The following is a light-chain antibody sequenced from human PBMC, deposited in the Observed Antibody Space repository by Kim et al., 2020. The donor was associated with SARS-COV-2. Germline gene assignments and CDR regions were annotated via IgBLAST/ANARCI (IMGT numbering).Light chain of an antibody. CDR2: GNS. V-gene: IGLV1-40*01. J-gene: IGLJ3*02. CDR3: QSYDSSLSGWV. Sequence: RVYIACTGSSPNIVAGYDVHWYQQLPGTAPKLLIYGNSNRPSGVPDRFSGSKSGTSASLAITGLQAEDEADYYCQSYDSSLSGWVFGGGTQLTVL. CDR1: SPNIVAGYD.